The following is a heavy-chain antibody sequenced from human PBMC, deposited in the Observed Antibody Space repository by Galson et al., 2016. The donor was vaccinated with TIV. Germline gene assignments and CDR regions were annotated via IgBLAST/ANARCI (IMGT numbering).Heavy chain of an antibody. Sequence: SVKVSCKAPGVIFTNFAISWVRQAPGQGLEWMGRIIPLFGTPNYAQKFQGRVTITADDSTSTAYMELSSLRYEDTAVYYSARESLVYGSQFDDWGHGTLVTVSS. CDR1: GVIFTNFA. D-gene: IGHD3-10*01. J-gene: IGHJ4*01. CDR2: IIPLFGTP. CDR3: ARESLVYGSQFDD. V-gene: IGHV1-69*13.